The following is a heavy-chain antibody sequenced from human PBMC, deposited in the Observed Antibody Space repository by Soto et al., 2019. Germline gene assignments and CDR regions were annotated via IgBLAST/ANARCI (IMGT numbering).Heavy chain of an antibody. D-gene: IGHD1-26*01. J-gene: IGHJ6*02. CDR1: GYTFTSYG. CDR3: AREGWEILGYYYYGMDV. Sequence: ASVKVSCKASGYTFTSYGISWVRQAPGQGLEWMGWISAYNGNTNYAQKLQGRVTMTTDTSTSTAYMELRSLRSDDTAVYYCAREGWEILGYYYYGMDVWGQGTTVTVSS. V-gene: IGHV1-18*04. CDR2: ISAYNGNT.